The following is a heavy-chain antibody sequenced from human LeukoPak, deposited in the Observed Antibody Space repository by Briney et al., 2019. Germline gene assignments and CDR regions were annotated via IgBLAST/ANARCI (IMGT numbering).Heavy chain of an antibody. Sequence: SETLSLTCTVSGGSISSGDYYWSWIRQPPGKGLEWIGYIYYSGSTNYNPSLKSRVTISVDTSKNQFSLKLSSVTAADTAVYYCARVGTMIALDYWGQGTLVTVSS. V-gene: IGHV4-61*08. D-gene: IGHD3-22*01. J-gene: IGHJ4*02. CDR1: GGSISSGDYY. CDR3: ARVGTMIALDY. CDR2: IYYSGST.